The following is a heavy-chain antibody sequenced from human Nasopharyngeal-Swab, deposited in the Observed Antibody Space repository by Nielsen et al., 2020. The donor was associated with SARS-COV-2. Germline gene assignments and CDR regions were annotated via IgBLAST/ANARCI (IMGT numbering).Heavy chain of an antibody. V-gene: IGHV1-46*01. Sequence: WVRQATGYGLEWMGLINPSGGGTSYAQKFQGRVTMTRDTSTSTVYMELSSLTSEDTAVYYCARDLKVAAGSQFDYWGQGTLVTVSS. CDR3: ARDLKVAAGSQFDY. J-gene: IGHJ4*02. D-gene: IGHD6-13*01. CDR2: INPSGGGT.